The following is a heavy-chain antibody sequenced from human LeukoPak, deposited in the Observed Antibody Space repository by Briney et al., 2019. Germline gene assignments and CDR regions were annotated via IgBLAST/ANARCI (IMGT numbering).Heavy chain of an antibody. CDR1: GDSFGPFS. Sequence: SETLSLTCTLSGDSFGPFSWSWIRQPPGQGLEWIAYIQASGDTSFNPALKSRVTVSMDTSRNEFSLHLRSVAAADTAVYYCARLVRDWNDHFDYWGQGTLVTVS. D-gene: IGHD1-1*01. J-gene: IGHJ4*02. V-gene: IGHV4-4*09. CDR2: IQASGDT. CDR3: ARLVRDWNDHFDY.